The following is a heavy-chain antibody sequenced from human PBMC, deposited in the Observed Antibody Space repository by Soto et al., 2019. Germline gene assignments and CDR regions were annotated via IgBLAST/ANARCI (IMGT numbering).Heavy chain of an antibody. CDR2: ISSSSGNI. Sequence: GGSLRLSCAASGFTFSSYGINWVRQSPGKGLEWVSSISSSSGNIYYADSVKGRFTISRDNAKNSLYLQMNSLRAEDTAVYYCARDLGIKICGGVIKPHGANDYWGQGTLVTVSS. D-gene: IGHD3-3*01. CDR1: GFTFSSYG. CDR3: ARDLGIKICGGVIKPHGANDY. V-gene: IGHV3-21*01. J-gene: IGHJ4*02.